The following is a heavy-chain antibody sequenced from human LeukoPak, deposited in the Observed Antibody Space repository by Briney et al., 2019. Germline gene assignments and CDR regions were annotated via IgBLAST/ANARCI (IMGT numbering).Heavy chain of an antibody. V-gene: IGHV3-9*01. CDR1: GFIFDDYA. CDR2: ISWNSDTI. Sequence: GRSLRLSCAASGFIFDDYAMHWVRQTPGKGLEWVSGISWNSDTIGYADSVKGRFTISRDNAKNSLYIQMYSLRGEDTALYFCAKDIRGTYLAALDYWGQGTLVTVSS. CDR3: AKDIRGTYLAALDY. D-gene: IGHD1-26*01. J-gene: IGHJ4*02.